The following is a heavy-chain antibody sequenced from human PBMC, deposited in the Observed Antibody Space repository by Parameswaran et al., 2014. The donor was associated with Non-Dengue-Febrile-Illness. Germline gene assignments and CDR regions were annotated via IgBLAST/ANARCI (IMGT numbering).Heavy chain of an antibody. Sequence: VRQMPGKGLEWVSAISGSGGSTYYADSVKGRFTISRDNSKNTLYLQMNSLRAEDTAVYYCAKDCLNWELLGGFDYWGQGTLVTVSS. CDR2: ISGSGGST. CDR3: AKDCLNWELLGGFDY. V-gene: IGHV3-23*01. D-gene: IGHD1-26*01. J-gene: IGHJ4*02.